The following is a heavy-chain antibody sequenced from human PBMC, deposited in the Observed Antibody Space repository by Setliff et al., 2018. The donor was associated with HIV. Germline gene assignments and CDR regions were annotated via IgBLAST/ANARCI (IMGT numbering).Heavy chain of an antibody. J-gene: IGHJ4*02. D-gene: IGHD2-2*01. Sequence: ASVKVSCKSSGYTFSNYALHWVRQAPGQRLEWMGWINTANANTKYSQKFQGRVTITRDTSASTAYMELSSLRSEDTTVYFCARDMQDSNSFGPNSNLGYWGQGTQVTVSS. CDR1: GYTFSNYA. CDR3: ARDMQDSNSFGPNSNLGY. CDR2: INTANANT. V-gene: IGHV1-3*04.